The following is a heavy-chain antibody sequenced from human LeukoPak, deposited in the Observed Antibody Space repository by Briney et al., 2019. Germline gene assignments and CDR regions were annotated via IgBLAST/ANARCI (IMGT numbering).Heavy chain of an antibody. V-gene: IGHV4-61*02. CDR3: ARLHSGYLDDAFDI. J-gene: IGHJ3*02. CDR1: GGSISSGSYY. D-gene: IGHD5-12*01. CDR2: IYTSGST. Sequence: SSQTLSLTCTVSGGSISSGSYYWSWIRQPAGKGLEWIGRIYTSGSTNYNPSLKSRVTISVDTSKNQFSLKLSSVTAADTAVYYCARLHSGYLDDAFDIWGQGTMVTVSS.